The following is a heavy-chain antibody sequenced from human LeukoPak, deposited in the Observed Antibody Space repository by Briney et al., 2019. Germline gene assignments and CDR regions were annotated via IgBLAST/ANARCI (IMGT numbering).Heavy chain of an antibody. D-gene: IGHD1-26*01. CDR1: GFTFSSYA. J-gene: IGHJ4*02. CDR3: ARDRTGSYFSTFDN. CDR2: ITGNGDST. Sequence: GGSLRLSCAASGFTFSSYAMSWVRQAPGKGLEHVSSITGNGDSTYYAKSVTGRFTIARDNSKSTLYLQMGSLRAEDMAVYYCARDRTGSYFSTFDNWGQGTLVTVSS. V-gene: IGHV3-64*01.